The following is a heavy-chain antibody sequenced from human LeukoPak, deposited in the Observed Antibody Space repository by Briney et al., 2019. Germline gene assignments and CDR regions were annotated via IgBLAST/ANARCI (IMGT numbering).Heavy chain of an antibody. CDR2: MHYSGIS. CDR1: GGSISSGGYY. Sequence: SQTLSLTCTVSGGSISSGGYYWSWFRQHPGKGLEWIGYMHYSGISNCNPSLKSRVTISVDTSKRQFSLNLSSVTAADTAVYYCTRAPTHYHGSGSYYGYFDYWGQGTLVTVSS. V-gene: IGHV4-31*03. D-gene: IGHD3-10*01. CDR3: TRAPTHYHGSGSYYGYFDY. J-gene: IGHJ4*02.